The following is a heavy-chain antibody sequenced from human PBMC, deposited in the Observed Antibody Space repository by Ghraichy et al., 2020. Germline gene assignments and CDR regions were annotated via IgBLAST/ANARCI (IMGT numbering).Heavy chain of an antibody. V-gene: IGHV3-7*01. CDR2: IKQDGSEK. CDR1: GFTFSSYW. Sequence: GGSLRLSCAASGFTFSSYWMSWVRQAPGKGLEWVANIKQDGSEKYYVDSVKGRFTISRDNAKNSLYLQMNSLRAEDTAVYYCASLGATKGEYFQHWGQGTLVTVSS. CDR3: ASLGATKGEYFQH. J-gene: IGHJ1*01. D-gene: IGHD1-26*01.